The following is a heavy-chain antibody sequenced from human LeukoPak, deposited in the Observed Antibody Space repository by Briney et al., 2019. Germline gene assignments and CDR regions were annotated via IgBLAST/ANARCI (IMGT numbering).Heavy chain of an antibody. Sequence: GGSLRLSCGASGFTFSDYYMSWVRQAPGKGLVWVSRIKSDGRTTYYADSVKGRFTISRDDAKNTLYLQMNSLRAEDTAVYYCARAGVAVAYFYYFDYWGQGSLVTVSS. CDR2: IKSDGRTT. CDR1: GFTFSDYY. D-gene: IGHD6-19*01. J-gene: IGHJ4*02. V-gene: IGHV3-74*01. CDR3: ARAGVAVAYFYYFDY.